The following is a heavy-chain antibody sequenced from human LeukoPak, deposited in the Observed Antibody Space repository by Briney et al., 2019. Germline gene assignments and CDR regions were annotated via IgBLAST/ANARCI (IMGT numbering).Heavy chain of an antibody. CDR1: GYTFTYRY. V-gene: IGHV1-45*02. CDR2: ITPFNGNT. CDR3: ARAGTKLGIVGATTQGWYFDY. D-gene: IGHD1-26*01. J-gene: IGHJ4*02. Sequence: ASVKVSCKASGYTFTYRYLHWVRQAPGQALEWMGWITPFNGNTNYAQKFQDRVTITRDRSMSTAYMELSSLRSEDMAVYYCARAGTKLGIVGATTQGWYFDYWGQGTLVTVSS.